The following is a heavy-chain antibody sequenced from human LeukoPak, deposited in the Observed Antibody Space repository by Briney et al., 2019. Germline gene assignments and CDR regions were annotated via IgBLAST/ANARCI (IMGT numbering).Heavy chain of an antibody. Sequence: GESLKISRKGSGYSFTSYWIGWVRQMPGKGLEWMGIIYPGDSDTRYSPSFQGQVTISADKSISTAYLQWSSLKASDTAMYYCARRVVVPAATRSYYFDYWGQGTLVTVSS. J-gene: IGHJ4*02. CDR1: GYSFTSYW. CDR2: IYPGDSDT. D-gene: IGHD2-2*01. CDR3: ARRVVVPAATRSYYFDY. V-gene: IGHV5-51*01.